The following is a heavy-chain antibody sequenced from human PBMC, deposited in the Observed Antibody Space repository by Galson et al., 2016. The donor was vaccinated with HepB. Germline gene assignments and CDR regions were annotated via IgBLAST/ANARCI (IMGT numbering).Heavy chain of an antibody. Sequence: QSGAEVKKPGESLKISCKGSGYNFTDYWIAWVRQMPGKGLEWMGIIYPDDSDTRYNPSFRGQVTISADKDMTTVFLQWSSLKASETGTYYCAIRGFRTREADFWGQGTLVTVSS. J-gene: IGHJ4*02. CDR1: GYNFTDYW. V-gene: IGHV5-51*01. D-gene: IGHD2-2*01. CDR3: AIRGFRTREADF. CDR2: IYPDDSDT.